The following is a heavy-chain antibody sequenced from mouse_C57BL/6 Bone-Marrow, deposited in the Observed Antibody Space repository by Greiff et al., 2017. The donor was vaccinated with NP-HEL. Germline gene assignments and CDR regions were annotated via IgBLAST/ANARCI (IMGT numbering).Heavy chain of an antibody. CDR3: TTRRYSVVSDY. Sequence: VHVKQSGAELVRPGASVKLSCTASGFNIKDDYMHWVKQRPEQGLEWIGWIDPENGDTEYASKFQGKATITADTSSNTAYLQLSSLTSEDTAVYYCTTRRYSVVSDYWGQGTTLTVSS. CDR1: GFNIKDDY. V-gene: IGHV14-4*01. D-gene: IGHD1-1*01. J-gene: IGHJ2*01. CDR2: IDPENGDT.